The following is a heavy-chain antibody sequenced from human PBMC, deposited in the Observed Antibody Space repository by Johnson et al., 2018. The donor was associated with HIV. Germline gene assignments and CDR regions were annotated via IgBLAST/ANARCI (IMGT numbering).Heavy chain of an antibody. J-gene: IGHJ3*02. D-gene: IGHD5-18*01. V-gene: IGHV3-66*01. CDR3: ARDTAMVHDAFDI. Sequence: VQLVESGGGLVRPGGSLRLSCVASGFAVSGYYMSWVRQAPGKGLEWVSVLFSGDTTYYADSVNGRFTISRDNSKNTLYLQMNSLRAEDTAVYYCARDTAMVHDAFDIWGQGTMVTVSS. CDR1: GFAVSGYY. CDR2: LFSGDTT.